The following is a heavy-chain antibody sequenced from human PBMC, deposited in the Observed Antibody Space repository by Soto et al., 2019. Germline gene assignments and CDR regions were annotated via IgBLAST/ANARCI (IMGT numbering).Heavy chain of an antibody. V-gene: IGHV3-23*01. Sequence: PGGSLRLSCAASGFTFSSYAMSWVRQAPGKGLEWVSAISGSGGSTYYADSVKGRFTISRDNSKNTLYLQMNSLRAEDTAVYYCAKDGGLRRNAIDPIYYYYGMDVWGQGTTVTVSS. CDR2: ISGSGGST. D-gene: IGHD4-17*01. J-gene: IGHJ6*02. CDR3: AKDGGLRRNAIDPIYYYYGMDV. CDR1: GFTFSSYA.